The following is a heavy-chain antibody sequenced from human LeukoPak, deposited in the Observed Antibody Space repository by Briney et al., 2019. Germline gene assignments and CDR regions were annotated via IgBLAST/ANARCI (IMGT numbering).Heavy chain of an antibody. CDR3: ARADSGWYRGYFDY. D-gene: IGHD6-19*01. CDR1: GFTFSTYW. V-gene: IGHV3-7*04. CDR2: IKQDGSEK. Sequence: GGSLRLSCAASGFTFSTYWMSWVRQAPGKGLEWVANIKQDGSEKYYVVSVEGRFTISRDNAKNSLFLQMNSLRAEDTAVYYCARADSGWYRGYFDYWGQGTLVTVSS. J-gene: IGHJ4*02.